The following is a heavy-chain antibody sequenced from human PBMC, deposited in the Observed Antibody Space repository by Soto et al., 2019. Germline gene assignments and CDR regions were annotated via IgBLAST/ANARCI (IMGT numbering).Heavy chain of an antibody. CDR3: ASSTRYCSGGSCYGMDV. V-gene: IGHV1-69*13. J-gene: IGHJ6*02. Sequence: ASVKVSCKASGYTFTSYYMHWVRQAPGQGFEWMGGIIPIFGTANYAQKFQGRVTITADESTSTAYMELSSLRSEDTAVYYCASSTRYCSGGSCYGMDVWGQGTTVTV. CDR2: IIPIFGTA. D-gene: IGHD2-15*01. CDR1: GYTFTSYY.